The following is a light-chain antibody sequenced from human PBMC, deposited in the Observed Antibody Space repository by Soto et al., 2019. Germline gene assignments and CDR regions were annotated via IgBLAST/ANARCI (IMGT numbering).Light chain of an antibody. CDR3: SSYTRSGNRV. CDR1: SSDVGGYNY. CDR2: DFN. J-gene: IGLJ1*01. V-gene: IGLV2-14*03. Sequence: QSALTQPASVSGSPGQSITISCTGTSSDVGGYNYVSWYQQHPGKAPKLMIYDFNSRPSGVSNRFSGSKSGNTASLTISGLQAEDESDYYCSSYTRSGNRVFGTGTKLTVL.